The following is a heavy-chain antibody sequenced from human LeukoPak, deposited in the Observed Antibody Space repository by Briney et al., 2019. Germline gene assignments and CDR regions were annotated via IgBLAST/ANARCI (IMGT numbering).Heavy chain of an antibody. J-gene: IGHJ4*02. CDR2: ITSGTSSGT. D-gene: IGHD3-10*01. CDR1: GFSFSSYT. CDR3: ASRNYYLDY. V-gene: IGHV3-48*02. Sequence: GGSLRLSCAASGFSFSSYTMNWVRQAPGKGLEWVSYITSGTSSGTTYADSVKGRFTISRDNAKDSLYLQMNNLRDEDTAVYYCASRNYYLDYWGQGTLVTVSS.